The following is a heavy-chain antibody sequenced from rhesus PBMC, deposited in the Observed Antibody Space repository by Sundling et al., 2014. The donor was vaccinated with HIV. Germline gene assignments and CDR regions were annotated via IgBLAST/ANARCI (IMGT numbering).Heavy chain of an antibody. Sequence: QVQLQESGPRCGEAFGDPCPLTCAVSGGSISDNYRWSWIRQSPGKGLEWIGYILGSSSNTNYNPSVRSRVTISKDTSKNQISLRLRSVTAADTAIYYCAREPPYGNYISFDYWGQGVLVTVSS. CDR2: ILGSSSNT. D-gene: IGHD4-35*01. CDR1: GGSISDNYR. J-gene: IGHJ4*01. V-gene: IGHV4S10*01. CDR3: AREPPYGNYISFDY.